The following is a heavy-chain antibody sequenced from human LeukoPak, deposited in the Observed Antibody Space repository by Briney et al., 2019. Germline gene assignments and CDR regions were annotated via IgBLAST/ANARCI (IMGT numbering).Heavy chain of an antibody. CDR1: GYTFTTYG. V-gene: IGHV1-2*02. J-gene: IGHJ4*02. D-gene: IGHD6-6*01. Sequence: ASVKVSCKASGYTFTTYGTSWVRQAPGQGLEWMGWINPNSGGTNYAQKFQGRVTMTRDTSISTAYMELSRLRSDDTAVYYCARDRVGIAARHFDYWGQGTLVTVSS. CDR3: ARDRVGIAARHFDY. CDR2: INPNSGGT.